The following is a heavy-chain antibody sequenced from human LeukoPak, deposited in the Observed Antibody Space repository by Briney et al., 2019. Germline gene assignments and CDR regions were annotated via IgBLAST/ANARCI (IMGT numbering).Heavy chain of an antibody. Sequence: ASVKVSCKASGYTFINYGISWVRQAPGQGLEWMGWISANNGNTNYAQKLQGRVTMTTDTSTSTAYMELRSLRSDDTAVYYCARVAINYYDTSGPYYYYGMDVWGQGTTVTVSS. CDR1: GYTFINYG. V-gene: IGHV1-18*01. CDR2: ISANNGNT. J-gene: IGHJ6*02. CDR3: ARVAINYYDTSGPYYYYGMDV. D-gene: IGHD3-22*01.